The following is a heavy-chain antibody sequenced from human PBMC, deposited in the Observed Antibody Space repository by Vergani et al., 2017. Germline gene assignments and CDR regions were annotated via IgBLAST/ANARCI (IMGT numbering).Heavy chain of an antibody. D-gene: IGHD3-9*01. CDR2: INPNSAVT. CDR1: RYTFTGYY. J-gene: IGHJ3*02. CDR3: ARATSASYDILTGYRHDAFDI. V-gene: IGHV1-2*02. Sequence: QVQLVQSGAEVKKPGASVKVSCKASRYTFTGYYIHWVRQAPGQGLEWMGWINPNSAVTNYAQKFQGRITMTRDTSITTAYMELRRLTSDDTAVYYCARATSASYDILTGYRHDAFDIWGQGTLVTVSS.